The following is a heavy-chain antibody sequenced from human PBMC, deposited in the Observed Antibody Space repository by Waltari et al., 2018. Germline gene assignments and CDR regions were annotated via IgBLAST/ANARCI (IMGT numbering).Heavy chain of an antibody. V-gene: IGHV3-23*04. CDR3: AKDRYITMIVVVTTWDY. Sequence: EVQLVASGGGLVQPGGSLRLSCAASGFTFSSYAMSWVRQAPGRGVEWVSAISGSGGSTYYADSVKGRFTISRDNSKNTLYLQMNSLRAEDTAVYYCAKDRYITMIVVVTTWDYWGQGTLVTVSS. CDR1: GFTFSSYA. J-gene: IGHJ4*02. CDR2: ISGSGGST. D-gene: IGHD3-22*01.